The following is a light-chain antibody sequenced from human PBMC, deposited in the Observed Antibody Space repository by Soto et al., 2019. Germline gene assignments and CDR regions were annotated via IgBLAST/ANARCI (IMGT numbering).Light chain of an antibody. CDR3: CSFAASNTFL. J-gene: IGLJ2*01. CDR2: EGS. Sequence: QSALTQPASVSGSPGQSITISCTGTNSDVVSYNLVSWYQQHPDKAPKLMIYEGSQRPSGVPNRFHGPKSGKTASLTISGLQAEDEADYYCCSFAASNTFLFGGGTKLTVL. V-gene: IGLV2-23*03. CDR1: NSDVVSYNL.